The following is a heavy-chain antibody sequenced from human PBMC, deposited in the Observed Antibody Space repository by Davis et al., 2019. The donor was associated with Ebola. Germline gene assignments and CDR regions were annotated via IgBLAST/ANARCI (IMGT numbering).Heavy chain of an antibody. CDR2: TYYRSKWYN. CDR3: ARDRGAAAGTSGMDV. CDR1: GASVSSNSAA. D-gene: IGHD6-13*01. V-gene: IGHV6-1*01. Sequence: MPSETLSLTCPIPGASVSSNSAAWYWIRQSPSRGLEWLGRTYYRSKWYNDYAVSVKSRITINPDTSKNQFSLQLNSVTPEDTAVYYCARDRGAAAGTSGMDVWGQGTTVTVSS. J-gene: IGHJ6*02.